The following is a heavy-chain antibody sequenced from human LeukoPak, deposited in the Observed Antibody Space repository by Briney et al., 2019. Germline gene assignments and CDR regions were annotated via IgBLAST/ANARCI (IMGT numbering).Heavy chain of an antibody. D-gene: IGHD2-2*01. J-gene: IGHJ6*04. CDR1: GFSFGNYA. V-gene: IGHV3-23*01. CDR3: AKDASDIAVVPALPGPMDV. CDR2: ISGSSGST. Sequence: PGGSLRLSCAASGFSFGNYAMSWVRQAPGKGLEWVSAISGSSGSTHYADSVKGRFTISRDSSKNTLYLQMNSLRAEDTAVYYCAKDASDIAVVPALPGPMDVWGKGTTVTVSS.